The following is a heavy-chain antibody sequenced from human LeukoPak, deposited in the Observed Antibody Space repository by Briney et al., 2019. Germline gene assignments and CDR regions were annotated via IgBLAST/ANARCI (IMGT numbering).Heavy chain of an antibody. D-gene: IGHD2-15*01. CDR3: ARACSGGSCYVFDY. CDR2: ISSSSSYI. Sequence: NPGRSLRLSCAASGFTFSSYSMNWVRQAPGKGLEWVSSISSSSSYIYYADSVKGRFTISRDNAKNSLYLQMNSLRAEDTAVYYCARACSGGSCYVFDYWGQGTLVTVSS. V-gene: IGHV3-21*01. J-gene: IGHJ4*02. CDR1: GFTFSSYS.